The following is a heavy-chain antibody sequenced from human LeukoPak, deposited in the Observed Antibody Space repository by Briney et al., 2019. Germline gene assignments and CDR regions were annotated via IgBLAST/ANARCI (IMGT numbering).Heavy chain of an antibody. CDR1: GYNFANYW. D-gene: IGHD3-9*01. CDR3: ARGSPDIGY. CDR2: IYPGESVP. Sequence: GESLKISCKGSGYNFANYWIGWVRQMPGKGLEWMGVIYPGESVPRYSPSFQVQVTISADKSISTAYLQWSSLRSPDTAVYYCARGSPDIGYWGQGTLVTVSS. J-gene: IGHJ4*02. V-gene: IGHV5-51*01.